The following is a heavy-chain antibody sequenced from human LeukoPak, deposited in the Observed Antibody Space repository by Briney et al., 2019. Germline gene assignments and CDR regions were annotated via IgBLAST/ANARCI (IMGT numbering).Heavy chain of an antibody. CDR2: IIPILGIA. CDR1: GGTFSSYA. CDR3: ARDSPSGQGYFDY. Sequence: SVKVSCKASGGTFSSYATSWVRQAPGQGLEWMGRIIPILGIANYAQKFQGRVTITADKSTSTAYMELSSLRSEDTAVYYCARDSPSGQGYFDYWGQGTLVTVSS. D-gene: IGHD6-19*01. J-gene: IGHJ4*02. V-gene: IGHV1-69*04.